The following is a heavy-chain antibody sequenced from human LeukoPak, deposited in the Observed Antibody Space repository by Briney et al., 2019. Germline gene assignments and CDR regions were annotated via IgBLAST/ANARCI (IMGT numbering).Heavy chain of an antibody. D-gene: IGHD1-26*01. CDR3: ATGGSLGRDPEDY. Sequence: GASVKVSCKVSGYTLTELSMHWVRQAPGKGLEWTGGFDPEDGETIYAQKFQGRVTMTEDTSTDTAYMELSSLRSEDTAVYYCATGGSLGRDPEDYWGQGTLVAVSS. CDR2: FDPEDGET. V-gene: IGHV1-24*01. J-gene: IGHJ4*02. CDR1: GYTLTELS.